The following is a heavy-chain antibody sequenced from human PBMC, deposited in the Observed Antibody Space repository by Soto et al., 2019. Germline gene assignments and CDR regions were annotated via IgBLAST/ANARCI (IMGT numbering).Heavy chain of an antibody. CDR3: ARDKSGTYSIDY. Sequence: EVQVVESGGGSVQPGGSLRRSCAASGFTFSRYTMNWVRQAPGKGLEWLSYISGGGGTMSYADSVKGRVTISRDNAKNSLYLQMDSLRAEDTAVYYCARDKSGTYSIDYWGQGTLVTVSS. J-gene: IGHJ4*02. V-gene: IGHV3-48*04. CDR1: GFTFSRYT. D-gene: IGHD1-26*01. CDR2: ISGGGGTM.